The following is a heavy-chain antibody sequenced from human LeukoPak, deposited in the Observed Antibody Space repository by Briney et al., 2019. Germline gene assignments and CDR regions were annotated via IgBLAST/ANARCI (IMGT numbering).Heavy chain of an antibody. CDR2: ISSSGSTI. D-gene: IGHD3-22*01. CDR3: ARVPRYYYDSSGYGDY. J-gene: IGHJ4*02. V-gene: IGHV3-11*04. CDR1: GFTFSDYY. Sequence: GGSLRLSCAASGFTFSDYYMSWIRQAPGKGLEWVSYISSSGSTIYYADSVKGRFTISRDNAKNSLYLQMNSLRAEDTAVYYCARVPRYYYDSSGYGDYWGQGTLVTVSS.